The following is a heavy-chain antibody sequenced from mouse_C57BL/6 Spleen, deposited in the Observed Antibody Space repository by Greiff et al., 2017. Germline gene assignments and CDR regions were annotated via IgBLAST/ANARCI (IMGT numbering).Heavy chain of an antibody. CDR1: GYTFTSYW. J-gene: IGHJ3*01. CDR2: IYPGSGST. Sequence: QVQLQQPGAELVKPGASVKMSCKASGYTFTSYWITWVKQRPGQGLEWIGDIYPGSGSTNYNEKFKSKATLTADTSSSTAYMQLSSLTSEDSAVYYCASGDYDGAWFAYWGQGTLVTVSA. D-gene: IGHD2-4*01. V-gene: IGHV1-55*01. CDR3: ASGDYDGAWFAY.